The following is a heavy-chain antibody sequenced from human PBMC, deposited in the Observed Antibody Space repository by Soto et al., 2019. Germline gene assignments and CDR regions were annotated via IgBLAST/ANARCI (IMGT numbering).Heavy chain of an antibody. CDR2: ISYDGNNK. J-gene: IGHJ6*02. D-gene: IGHD2-15*01. Sequence: QVQLVESGGGVVQPGRSLRLSCAASGFTFSNYVMYWVRQAPGKGLEWVAVISYDGNNKYYADSVKGRFTISSDNSKTTLYLQMISLRGEDTAVYYCARAGCDGGSCYTLVGLRYGMDVWGQGTTVTVSS. CDR1: GFTFSNYV. CDR3: ARAGCDGGSCYTLVGLRYGMDV. V-gene: IGHV3-30-3*01.